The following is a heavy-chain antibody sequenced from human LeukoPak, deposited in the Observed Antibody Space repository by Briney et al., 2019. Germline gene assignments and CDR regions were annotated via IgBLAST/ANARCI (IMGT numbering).Heavy chain of an antibody. CDR3: AKQEMATGHYYYYYMDV. CDR2: ISGDGGST. Sequence: GGSLRLSCAASGFTFDDYAMHWVRQAPGKGLEWVSLISGDGGSTYYADSVKGRFTISRDNSKNSLYLQMNSLRTEDTALYYCAKQEMATGHYYYYYMDVWGKGTTVPVSS. D-gene: IGHD5-24*01. J-gene: IGHJ6*03. V-gene: IGHV3-43*02. CDR1: GFTFDDYA.